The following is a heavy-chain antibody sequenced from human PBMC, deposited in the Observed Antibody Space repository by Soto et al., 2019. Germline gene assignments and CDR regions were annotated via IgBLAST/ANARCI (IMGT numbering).Heavy chain of an antibody. Sequence: PGGSLRLSCAASGFTVSSNYMSWVRQAPGKGLEWVSVIYSGGSTYYADSVKGRFTISRDNSKNTLYPQMNSLRAEDTAVYYCAREGYCTNGVCVPTGYWGQGTLVTVSS. V-gene: IGHV3-53*01. CDR3: AREGYCTNGVCVPTGY. CDR2: IYSGGST. D-gene: IGHD2-8*01. CDR1: GFTVSSNY. J-gene: IGHJ4*02.